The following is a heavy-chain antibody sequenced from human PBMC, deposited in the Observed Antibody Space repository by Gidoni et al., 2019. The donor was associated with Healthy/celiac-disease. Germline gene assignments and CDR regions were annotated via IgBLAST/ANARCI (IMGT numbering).Heavy chain of an antibody. CDR1: GFTFSRYW. CDR2: IKQDGSEK. Sequence: EVQLVESGGCWVQPGGSLRLSCAASGFTFSRYWMSWVHQAPGKGLEWVANIKQDGSEKYYVDSVKGRFIISRDNAKNSLYLQMNILRAEDTAVYYCARDAYCSGGSCYLSFWFDTWGQGTLVTVSS. V-gene: IGHV3-7*01. CDR3: ARDAYCSGGSCYLSFWFDT. J-gene: IGHJ5*02. D-gene: IGHD2-15*01.